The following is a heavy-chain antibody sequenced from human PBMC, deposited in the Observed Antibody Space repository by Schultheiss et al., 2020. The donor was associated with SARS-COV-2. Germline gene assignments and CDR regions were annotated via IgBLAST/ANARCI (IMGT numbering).Heavy chain of an antibody. Sequence: GGSLRLSCAASGFTFSSYSMNWVRQAPGKGLEWVSSISSSRSYIYYADSVKGRFTISRDNAKNSLYLQMNSLRAEDTAVYYCVFGVVIIHHFDYWGQGTLVTVSS. D-gene: IGHD3-3*01. V-gene: IGHV3-21*01. CDR1: GFTFSSYS. CDR2: ISSSRSYI. CDR3: VFGVVIIHHFDY. J-gene: IGHJ4*02.